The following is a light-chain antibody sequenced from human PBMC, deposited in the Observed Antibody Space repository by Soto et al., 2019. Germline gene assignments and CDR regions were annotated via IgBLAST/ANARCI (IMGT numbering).Light chain of an antibody. CDR1: QGIRND. J-gene: IGKJ4*01. CDR2: AAS. CDR3: LHDYNFPLT. Sequence: AIQMTQSPSSLSASVGDRVTITCRASQGIRNDLGWYQQKPGEAPKLLIYAASSLQSGVPSRFSGSGFGTDFTLTISSLQPEDFATYYCLHDYNFPLTFGGGTKVDIK. V-gene: IGKV1-6*01.